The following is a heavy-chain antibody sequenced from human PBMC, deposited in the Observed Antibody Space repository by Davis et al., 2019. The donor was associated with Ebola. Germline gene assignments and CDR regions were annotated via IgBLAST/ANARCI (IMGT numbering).Heavy chain of an antibody. Sequence: PGGSLRLSCTGSGFTIASRPMYWLRQAPGKGLVFISRINPDGSSTNYADFVKGRFTISRDDAKNSLYLHMNSLRAEDTAVYYCVREGYDILTGYRTREFDYWGQGTLVTVSS. CDR2: INPDGSST. D-gene: IGHD3-9*01. J-gene: IGHJ4*02. CDR3: VREGYDILTGYRTREFDY. CDR1: GFTIASRP. V-gene: IGHV3-74*01.